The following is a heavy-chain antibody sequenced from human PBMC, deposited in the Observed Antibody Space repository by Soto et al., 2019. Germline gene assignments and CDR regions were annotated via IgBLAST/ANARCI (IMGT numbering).Heavy chain of an antibody. J-gene: IGHJ4*02. CDR2: ISGSGGST. V-gene: IGHV3-23*01. CDR3: AKDPGTTEWEPIPFDY. Sequence: GGSLRLSCAASGFTFSSYAMSWVRQAPGKGLEWVSAISGSGGSTYYADSVKGRFTISRDNSKNTLYLQMNSLRAEDTAVYYCAKDPGTTEWEPIPFDYWGQGTLVTVSS. CDR1: GFTFSSYA. D-gene: IGHD1-26*01.